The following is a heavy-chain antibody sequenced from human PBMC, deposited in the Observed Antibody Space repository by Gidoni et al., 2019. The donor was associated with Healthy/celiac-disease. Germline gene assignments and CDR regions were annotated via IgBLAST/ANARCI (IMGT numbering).Heavy chain of an antibody. CDR2: ISSSSSYT. CDR3: AIGGGYDSCDS. Sequence: QVQLVESGGGLVKPGGSLRLSCAASGFNFSDYYMSWIRQAPGKGLEWVSYISSSSSYTNYADSVKGRFTSSRDNAKNSLYLQMNSLIAEDTAVYYCAIGGGYDSCDSWGQGTLVTVSS. CDR1: GFNFSDYY. D-gene: IGHD5-12*01. J-gene: IGHJ4*02. V-gene: IGHV3-11*05.